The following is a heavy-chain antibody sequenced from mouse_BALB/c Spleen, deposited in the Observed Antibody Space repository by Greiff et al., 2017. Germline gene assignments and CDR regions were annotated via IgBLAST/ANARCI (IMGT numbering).Heavy chain of an antibody. V-gene: IGHV5-6*01. CDR3: AREGAITPDWYFDV. CDR1: GFTFSSYG. CDR2: ISSGGSYT. J-gene: IGHJ1*01. Sequence: EVNLVESGGDLVKPGGSLKLSCAASGFTFSSYGMSWVRQTPDKRLEWVATISSGGSYTYYPDSVKGRFTISRDNAKNTLYLQMSSLKSEDTAMYYCAREGAITPDWYFDVWGAGTTVTVSS. D-gene: IGHD1-1*01.